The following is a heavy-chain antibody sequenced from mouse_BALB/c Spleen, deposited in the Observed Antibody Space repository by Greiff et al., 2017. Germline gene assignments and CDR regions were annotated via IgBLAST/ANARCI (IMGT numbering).Heavy chain of an antibody. CDR3: ALNSLLRLRYFDY. J-gene: IGHJ2*01. V-gene: IGHV1-80*01. CDR2: IYPGDGDT. Sequence: QVQLKESGAELVRPGSSVKISCKASGYAFSSYWMNWVKQRPGQGLEWIGQIYPGDGDTNYNGKFKGKATLTADKSSSTAYMQLSSLTSEDSAVYFCALNSLLRLRYFDYWGQGTTLTVSS. D-gene: IGHD1-2*01. CDR1: GYAFSSYW.